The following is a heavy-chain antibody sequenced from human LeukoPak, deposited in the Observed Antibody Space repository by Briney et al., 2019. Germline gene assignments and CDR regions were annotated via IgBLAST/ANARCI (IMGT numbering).Heavy chain of an antibody. Sequence: SETLSLTCTVSGGSISSSSYYWGWLRQPPGKGLEWIGSIYYSGSTYYNPSLKSRVTISVDTSKNQFSLKLSSVTAADTAVYYCVGWGYSSSWYALDYWGQGTLVTVSS. D-gene: IGHD6-13*01. CDR3: VGWGYSSSWYALDY. V-gene: IGHV4-39*01. J-gene: IGHJ4*02. CDR2: IYYSGST. CDR1: GGSISSSSYY.